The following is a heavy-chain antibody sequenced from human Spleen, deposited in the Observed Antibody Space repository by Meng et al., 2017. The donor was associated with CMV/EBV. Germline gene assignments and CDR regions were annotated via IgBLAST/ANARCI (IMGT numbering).Heavy chain of an antibody. J-gene: IGHJ5*02. CDR1: GYSFTSYW. CDR2: IYPGDSDT. Sequence: SGYSFTSYWIAWVRQVPGKGLEWMGIIYPGDSDTTYSPYFQGQVTISADKSISTTYLQWSSLKASDTAMYYCARQLDTRTWDNWFDPWGQGTLVTVSS. D-gene: IGHD2-2*01. CDR3: ARQLDTRTWDNWFDP. V-gene: IGHV5-51*01.